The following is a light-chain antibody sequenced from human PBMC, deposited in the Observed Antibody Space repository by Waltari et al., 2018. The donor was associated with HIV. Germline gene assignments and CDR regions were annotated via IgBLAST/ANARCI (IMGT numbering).Light chain of an antibody. CDR2: PIH. J-gene: IGLJ3*02. Sequence: SELTQDPAVSVGLGQTVSITFQGERPRPDYASWYLQNPGQAPVLVISPIHNRPSGIPDRFSGSSSGNTASLTITGAQAEDEGYYYCNSRDRAGHHVVFGGGTKLTVL. CDR3: NSRDRAGHHVV. CDR1: RPRPDY. V-gene: IGLV3-19*01.